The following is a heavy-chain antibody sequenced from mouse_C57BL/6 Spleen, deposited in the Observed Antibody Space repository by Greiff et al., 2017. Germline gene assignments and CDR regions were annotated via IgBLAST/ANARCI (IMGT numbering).Heavy chain of an antibody. CDR1: GYTFTDYE. CDR2: IDPETGGT. J-gene: IGHJ4*01. CDR3: TREGLYYGYDNYAMDY. Sequence: QVQLQQSGAELVRPGASVTLSCKASGYTFTDYEMHWVKQTPVHGLEWIGAIDPETGGTAYNQKFKGKAILTADKSSSTAYMELRSLTSEDSAVYYCTREGLYYGYDNYAMDYWGQGTSVTVSS. V-gene: IGHV1-15*01. D-gene: IGHD2-2*01.